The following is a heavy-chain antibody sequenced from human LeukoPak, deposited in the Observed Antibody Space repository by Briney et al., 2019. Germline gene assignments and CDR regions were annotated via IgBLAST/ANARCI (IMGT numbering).Heavy chain of an antibody. V-gene: IGHV1-18*01. D-gene: IGHD3-10*01. CDR3: ARHGGSGTRFDP. J-gene: IGHJ5*02. CDR2: IRTYNGDT. CDR1: GYAFTNYA. Sequence: SVKVSCKTSGYAFTNYAITWVRQPPGQGLEWVGWIRTYNGDTNYAPKLQGRLTMTTDTSTRTVYLDMRSLTSDDTAVYYCARHGGSGTRFDPWGQGTLVTVSS.